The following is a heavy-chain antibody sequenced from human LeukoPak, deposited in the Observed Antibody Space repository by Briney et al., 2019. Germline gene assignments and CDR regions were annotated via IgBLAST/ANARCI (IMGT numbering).Heavy chain of an antibody. CDR1: GAFVSSHNYH. Sequence: SETLSLTCTVSGAFVSSHNYHGTWIRQPPGKGLEWIGYRHPSGTTRYSPSLESRATISVDTSKNQFSLKLTSVTTADTAVYYCARRGNNFLTGHDTWGQGTLVTVSS. D-gene: IGHD3/OR15-3a*01. CDR3: ARRGNNFLTGHDT. CDR2: RHPSGTT. J-gene: IGHJ5*02. V-gene: IGHV4-61*01.